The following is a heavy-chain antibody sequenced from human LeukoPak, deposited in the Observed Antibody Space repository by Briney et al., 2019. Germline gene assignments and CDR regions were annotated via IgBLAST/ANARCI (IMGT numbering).Heavy chain of an antibody. V-gene: IGHV4-59*01. Sequence: PSETLSLTCTVSGGSISTYYWSWIRQPPGKGQEWIGYIYYSGSTNYNPSLESRVTISVDTSKNQFSLKLTSVTAADTAVYYCARDSGHKYHMDVWGKGTTVTVSS. CDR2: IYYSGST. CDR1: GGSISTYY. J-gene: IGHJ6*03. CDR3: ARDSGHKYHMDV.